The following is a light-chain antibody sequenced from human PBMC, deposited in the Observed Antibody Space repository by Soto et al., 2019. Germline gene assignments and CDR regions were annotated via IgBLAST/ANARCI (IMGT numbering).Light chain of an antibody. Sequence: DIQMTQSPSTLSASEGDRVTITCRASQSISSWLAWYQQKPGKAPKLLIYDASSLESGVPSRFSGSGSGAELTLTISSLQPDDLATYYCQQYNSYSTFGQGTKVDIK. CDR2: DAS. J-gene: IGKJ1*01. CDR3: QQYNSYST. V-gene: IGKV1-5*01. CDR1: QSISSW.